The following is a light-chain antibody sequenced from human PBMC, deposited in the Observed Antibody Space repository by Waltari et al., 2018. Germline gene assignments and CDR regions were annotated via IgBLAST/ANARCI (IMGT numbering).Light chain of an antibody. J-gene: IGLJ2*01. V-gene: IGLV2-14*03. CDR1: GPDIGDFNY. CDR3: GSYTITSLVV. Sequence: QSALTQPASVSGSPGQSITISCTGAGPDIGDFNYVSWYQQHPGKAPKLWIYDVTNRPSGVSGRFSGSKSGNTASLIISGLQAGDEADYYCGSYTITSLVVFGGGTRLTVL. CDR2: DVT.